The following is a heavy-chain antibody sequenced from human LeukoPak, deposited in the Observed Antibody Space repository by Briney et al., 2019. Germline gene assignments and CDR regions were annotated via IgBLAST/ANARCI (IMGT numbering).Heavy chain of an antibody. CDR1: GYTLTELS. Sequence: ASVKVSCKVSGYTLTELSMHWVRQAPGKGLEWMGGFDPEDGETIYAQKFQGRVTVTEDTSTDTAYMELSSLRSEDTAVYYCATCSSTSCSLDYWGQGTLVTVSS. D-gene: IGHD2-2*01. CDR3: ATCSSTSCSLDY. J-gene: IGHJ4*02. CDR2: FDPEDGET. V-gene: IGHV1-24*01.